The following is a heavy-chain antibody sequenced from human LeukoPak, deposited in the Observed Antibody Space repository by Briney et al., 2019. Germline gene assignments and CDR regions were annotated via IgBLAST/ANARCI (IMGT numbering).Heavy chain of an antibody. CDR1: GYSISSGYY. D-gene: IGHD3-22*01. V-gene: IGHV4-38-2*02. CDR3: ARDGNYYDSSGYVDY. CDR2: IYHSGST. Sequence: KTSETLSLTCTVSGYSISSGYYWGWIRQPPGKGLEWIGSIYHSGSTYYNPSLKSRVTISVDTSKNQFSLKLSSVTAADTAVYYCARDGNYYDSSGYVDYRGQGTLVTVSS. J-gene: IGHJ4*02.